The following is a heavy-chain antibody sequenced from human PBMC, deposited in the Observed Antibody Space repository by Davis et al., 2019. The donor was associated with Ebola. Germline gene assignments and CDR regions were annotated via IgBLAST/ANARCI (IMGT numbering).Heavy chain of an antibody. CDR1: GFTFSSFW. CDR3: ARGATVTTSYFDY. Sequence: GESLKISCAASGFTFSSFWMSWVRQAPGKGLEWVSSISSSSSYIYYADSVKGRFTISRDNAKNSLYLQMNSLRAEDTAVYYCARGATVTTSYFDYWGQGTLVTVSS. J-gene: IGHJ4*02. V-gene: IGHV3-21*01. D-gene: IGHD4-17*01. CDR2: ISSSSSYI.